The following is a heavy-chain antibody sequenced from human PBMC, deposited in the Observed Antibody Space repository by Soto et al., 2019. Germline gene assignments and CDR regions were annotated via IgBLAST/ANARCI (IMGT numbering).Heavy chain of an antibody. Sequence: QVQLQESGPGLVKPSESLSLTCSVSGDSVSSGRYFWTWIRQSPTKGLEWIGNIYYSGSTNYNPPLKSRVTFSLDTSKNLFSLTLRAVTAADTAVYFCARSIIGTTRYNSGTDVWGQGTTVTVSS. CDR3: ARSIIGTTRYNSGTDV. J-gene: IGHJ6*02. V-gene: IGHV4-61*03. CDR1: GDSVSSGRYF. CDR2: IYYSGST. D-gene: IGHD1-7*01.